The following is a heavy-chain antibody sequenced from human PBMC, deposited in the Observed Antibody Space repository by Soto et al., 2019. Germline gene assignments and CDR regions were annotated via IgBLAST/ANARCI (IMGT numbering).Heavy chain of an antibody. CDR1: GFTFRSNG. CDR3: ARDGSNKPGFYYGMDV. CDR2: IWSDGSNK. V-gene: IGHV3-33*01. D-gene: IGHD6-13*01. J-gene: IGHJ6*02. Sequence: PGGSLRLSCTASGFTFRSNGMHWVRQAPGKGLEWVAVIWSDGSNKYYADSVKGRFTIFRDNSKSTLYLQMNGLRAEDTAVYYCARDGSNKPGFYYGMDVWGQGTTVTVSS.